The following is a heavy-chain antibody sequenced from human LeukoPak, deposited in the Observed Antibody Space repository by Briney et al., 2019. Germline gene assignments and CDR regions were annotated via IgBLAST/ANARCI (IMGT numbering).Heavy chain of an antibody. V-gene: IGHV4-31*03. CDR2: IYYSGST. CDR3: ARDNSSSWYRWFDP. D-gene: IGHD6-13*01. Sequence: SETLSLTCTVSGGPISSGGYYWSWLRQHPGKGLEWIGYIYYSGSTYYNPSLKSRVTISVDTSKNQFSLKLSSVTAADTAVYYCARDNSSSWYRWFDPWGQGTLVTVSS. CDR1: GGPISSGGYY. J-gene: IGHJ5*02.